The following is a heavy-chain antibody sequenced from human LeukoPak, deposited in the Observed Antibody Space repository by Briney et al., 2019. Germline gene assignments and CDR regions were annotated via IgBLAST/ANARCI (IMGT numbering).Heavy chain of an antibody. CDR1: GFTFGDYA. V-gene: IGHV3-49*04. CDR3: TRDQTPYY. J-gene: IGHJ4*02. CDR2: IRSKIYGGTP. Sequence: GGSLRLSCKASGFTFGDYAMTWVRLAPGKGLEWVGFIRSKIYGGTPEYAASVKGRFTISRDDSKGIAYLQMNSLKTEDTAVYYCTRDQTPYYWGQGTLVTVSS.